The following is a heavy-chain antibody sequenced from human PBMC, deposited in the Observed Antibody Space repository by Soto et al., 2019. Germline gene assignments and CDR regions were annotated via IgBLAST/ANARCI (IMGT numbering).Heavy chain of an antibody. CDR2: ISAYNGNT. D-gene: IGHD6-19*01. J-gene: IGHJ4*02. Sequence: ASVKVSCKSSCYTFTSYGISLFRHSTGQGLEWMGWISAYNGNTNYAQKLQGRVTMTTDTSTSTAYMELRSLRSDDTAVYYCAREPIAVAGFFYFDYWGQGTLVTVSS. CDR3: AREPIAVAGFFYFDY. CDR1: CYTFTSYG. V-gene: IGHV1-18*01.